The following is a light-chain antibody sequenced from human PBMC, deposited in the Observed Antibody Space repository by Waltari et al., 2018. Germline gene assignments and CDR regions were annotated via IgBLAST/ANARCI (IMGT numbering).Light chain of an antibody. CDR2: LGS. CDR1: QSLLHSNTHNY. CDR3: MQALQTPRT. Sequence: DIVMTQSPVSLPVTPGEPASISCRSSQSLLHSNTHNYLDWYVQKPGQSPQLLIYLGSNRASGVPDRFSGRGSGTYFTLKISRVETEDVGVYYYMQALQTPRTFGQGTKVEI. J-gene: IGKJ1*01. V-gene: IGKV2-28*01.